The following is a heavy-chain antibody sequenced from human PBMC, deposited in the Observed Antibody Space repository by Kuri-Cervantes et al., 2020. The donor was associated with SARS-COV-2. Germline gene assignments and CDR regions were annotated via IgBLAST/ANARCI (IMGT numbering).Heavy chain of an antibody. D-gene: IGHD6-6*01. CDR2: IYHSGST. J-gene: IGHJ5*02. V-gene: IGHV4-30-2*01. Sequence: SCAVSGGSISSGGYSWSWIRQPPGKGLEWIGYIYHSGSTYYNPSLKSRVTISVDRSKNQFSLKLSSATAADTAVYYCARVHARGWFDPWGQGTLVTVSS. CDR3: ARVHARGWFDP. CDR1: GGSISSGGYS.